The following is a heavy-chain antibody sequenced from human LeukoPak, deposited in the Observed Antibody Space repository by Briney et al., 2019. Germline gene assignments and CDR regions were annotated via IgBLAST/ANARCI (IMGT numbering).Heavy chain of an antibody. J-gene: IGHJ4*02. V-gene: IGHV1-18*01. CDR3: ARGPQWLATNYYFDY. Sequence: ASVKVSCKASGYTFTSYGIIWVRQAPGRGLEWMGWISAYNGNTNYAQKLQGRVTMTTDTSTSTAYMELRSLRSDDTAVYYCARGPQWLATNYYFDYWGQGTLVTVSS. CDR1: GYTFTSYG. CDR2: ISAYNGNT. D-gene: IGHD6-19*01.